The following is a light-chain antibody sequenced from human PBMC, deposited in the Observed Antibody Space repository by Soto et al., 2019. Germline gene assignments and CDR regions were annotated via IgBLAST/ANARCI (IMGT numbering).Light chain of an antibody. CDR1: SGSIASNY. V-gene: IGLV6-57*04. J-gene: IGLJ2*01. Sequence: NFMLTQPHSVSESPGKTVTISCTRSSGSIASNYVQWYQQRPGSAPTTVIYEDNQRPSGVPDRFSGSIDSSSNSASLTISGLKTEDEADYYCQSYDNIYVIFGGGTQLTVL. CDR3: QSYDNIYVI. CDR2: EDN.